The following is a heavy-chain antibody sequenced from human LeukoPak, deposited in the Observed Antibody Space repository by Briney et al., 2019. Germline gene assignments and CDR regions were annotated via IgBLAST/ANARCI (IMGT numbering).Heavy chain of an antibody. CDR2: IITDSGNT. CDR3: ARAPVGATYWFDP. CDR1: GYTFTSYG. V-gene: IGHV1-18*01. J-gene: IGHJ5*02. Sequence: GSVKVSCKASGYTFTSYGISWVRQAPGQGLEWMGWIITDSGNTNYAQKFQGRVTLTTDTSTSTVYMDLRSLRSDDTAVYYCARAPVGATYWFDPWGQGTLVTVSS. D-gene: IGHD1-26*01.